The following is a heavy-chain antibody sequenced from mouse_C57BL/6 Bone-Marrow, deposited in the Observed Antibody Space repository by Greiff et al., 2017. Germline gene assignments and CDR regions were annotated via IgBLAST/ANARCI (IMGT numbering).Heavy chain of an antibody. J-gene: IGHJ3*01. D-gene: IGHD1-1*01. CDR1: GFTFSSYA. V-gene: IGHV5-4*01. CDR2: ISDGGSYT. CDR3: ARGAAHYYGTAY. Sequence: DVHLVESGGGLVKPGGSLKLSCAASGFTFSSYAMSWVRQTPEKRLEWVATISDGGSYTYYPDNVKGRFTISRDNAKNNLYLQMSHLKSEDTAMYYCARGAAHYYGTAYWGQGTLVTVSA.